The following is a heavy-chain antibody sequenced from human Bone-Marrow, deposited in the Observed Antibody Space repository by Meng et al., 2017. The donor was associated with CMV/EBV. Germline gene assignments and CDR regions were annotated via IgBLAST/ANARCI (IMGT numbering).Heavy chain of an antibody. J-gene: IGHJ6*02. CDR1: GGSISSGGYY. V-gene: IGHV4-31*03. CDR2: IYYSGST. D-gene: IGHD3-3*01. CDR3: ARGGPYYDFWSGYSLFYYYYGMDV. Sequence: SETLSLTCTVSGGSISSGGYYWSWIRQHPGKGLEWIGYIYYSGSTYYNPSLKSRVTISVDTSKNQFSLKLSSVTAADTAVYYCARGGPYYDFWSGYSLFYYYYGMDVWGQRTTVTVSS.